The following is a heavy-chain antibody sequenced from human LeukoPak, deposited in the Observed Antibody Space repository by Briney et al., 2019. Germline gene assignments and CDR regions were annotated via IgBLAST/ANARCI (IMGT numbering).Heavy chain of an antibody. J-gene: IGHJ4*02. CDR3: ARIGSSYYDFWSGYLDQYYFDY. CDR1: GYTFTSYG. CDR2: ISAYNGNT. V-gene: IGHV1-18*01. Sequence: ASVKVSCKASGYTFTSYGISWVRQAPGQGLEWMGWISAYNGNTNYAQKLQGRVTMTTDTSTSTAYMGLRSLRSDDTAVYYCARIGSSYYDFWSGYLDQYYFDYWGQGTLVTVSS. D-gene: IGHD3-3*01.